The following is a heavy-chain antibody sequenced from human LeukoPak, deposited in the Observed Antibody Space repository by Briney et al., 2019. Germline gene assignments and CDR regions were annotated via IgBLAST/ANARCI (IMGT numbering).Heavy chain of an antibody. J-gene: IGHJ5*02. V-gene: IGHV1-69*13. CDR1: GGTFSSYA. D-gene: IGHD6-13*01. Sequence: SVKVSCKASGGTFSSYAISWVRQAPGQGLEWMGGIIPIFGTANYAQKFQGRVTITADESTSTAYMELSSLRSEDTAVYYCARIRVKGAAAGTVGGWFDPWGQGTLVTVPS. CDR2: IIPIFGTA. CDR3: ARIRVKGAAAGTVGGWFDP.